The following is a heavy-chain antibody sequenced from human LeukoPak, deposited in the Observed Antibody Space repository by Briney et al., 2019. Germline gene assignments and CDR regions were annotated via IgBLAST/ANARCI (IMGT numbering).Heavy chain of an antibody. CDR3: ARAEYDRSGSIYYYYGMDI. CDR1: GFTFSSYS. CDR2: ISYDGSNK. D-gene: IGHD3-22*01. V-gene: IGHV3-30-3*01. J-gene: IGHJ6*02. Sequence: GRSLRLSCAASGFTFSSYSMHCVRQAPGKGLEWVAVISYDGSNKYNADSVKGRFTISRDNSKNTLYLQMNSLRREDTAEYYCARAEYDRSGSIYYYYGMDIWGQGTTVTVSS.